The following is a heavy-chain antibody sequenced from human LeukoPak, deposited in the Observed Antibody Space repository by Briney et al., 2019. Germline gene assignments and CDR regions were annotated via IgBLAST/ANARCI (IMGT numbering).Heavy chain of an antibody. D-gene: IGHD3-3*01. J-gene: IGHJ4*02. Sequence: ASVKVSCKVSGYTVSELSMHWVRQAHGKGLEWMGGFDVAETDTIYAQKFQGGVTMTEDTSSDTAYMELNSLTSEDTAVYYCSSSGVEEWQGLHFWGQGTLVTVSS. CDR3: SSSGVEEWQGLHF. V-gene: IGHV1-24*01. CDR1: GYTVSELS. CDR2: FDVAETDT.